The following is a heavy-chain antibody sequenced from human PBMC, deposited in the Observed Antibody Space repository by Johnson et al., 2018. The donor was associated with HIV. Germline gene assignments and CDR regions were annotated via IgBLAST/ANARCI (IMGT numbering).Heavy chain of an antibody. CDR2: FGTAGDT. CDR1: AFTFSTYD. V-gene: IGHV3-13*01. Sequence: EKLVESGGGLVQPGGSLRLSCAASAFTFSTYDMHWVRQATGKGLEWVSTFGTAGDTCYPGSVKGRFAISRENAKSSLYLHMNSLKVDDTAVYYCTTDWEYYYGSGKLDAFDMWGQGTMVTVSS. D-gene: IGHD3-10*01. J-gene: IGHJ3*02. CDR3: TTDWEYYYGSGKLDAFDM.